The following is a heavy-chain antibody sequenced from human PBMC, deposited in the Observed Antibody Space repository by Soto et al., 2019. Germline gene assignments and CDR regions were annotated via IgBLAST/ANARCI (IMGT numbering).Heavy chain of an antibody. J-gene: IGHJ4*02. D-gene: IGHD3-10*01. CDR3: ARGYYCGSASPPYYFDY. CDR1: GGSISSGGYS. CDR2: IYHSGST. Sequence: QLQLQESGSGLVKPSQTLSLTCAVSGGSISSGGYSWSWIRQPPGKGLEWIGYIYHSGSTYYNPSLKSRVTISVDRSKNQFSLKLSSVTAADTAVYYCARGYYCGSASPPYYFDYWGQGTLVTVSS. V-gene: IGHV4-30-2*01.